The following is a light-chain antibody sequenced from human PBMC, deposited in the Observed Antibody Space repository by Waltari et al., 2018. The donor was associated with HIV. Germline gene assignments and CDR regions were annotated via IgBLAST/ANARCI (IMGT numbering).Light chain of an antibody. CDR1: SSNIGSNY. CDR2: GSN. V-gene: IGLV1-47*01. CDR3: AAWDDSLSGPV. Sequence: QSVLTQPPSASGTPGQRVTISCSGSSSNIGSNYVSWYQQLPGTAPKRLRYGSNQRPSGVPDRFSGSKSGTAASLAISGLRSEDEADYYCAAWDDSLSGPVVGGGTKLTVL. J-gene: IGLJ3*02.